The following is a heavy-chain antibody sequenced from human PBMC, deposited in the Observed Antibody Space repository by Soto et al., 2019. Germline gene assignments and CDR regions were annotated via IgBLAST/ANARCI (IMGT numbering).Heavy chain of an antibody. CDR1: GYTLTELS. V-gene: IGHV1-24*01. D-gene: IGHD3-3*01. J-gene: IGHJ6*02. CDR2: FDPEDGET. Sequence: ASVKVSCKVSGYTLTELSMHWVRQAPGKGLEWMGGFDPEDGETIYAQKFQGRVTMTEDTSTDTAYMELSSLRSEDTAVYYCATKGNYDLWSGYSYYYYYGMDVWGQGTTVTVSS. CDR3: ATKGNYDLWSGYSYYYYYGMDV.